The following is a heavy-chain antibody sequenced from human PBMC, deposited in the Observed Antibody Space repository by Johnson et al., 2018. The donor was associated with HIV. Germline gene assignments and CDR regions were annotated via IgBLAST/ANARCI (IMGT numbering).Heavy chain of an antibody. CDR2: IRYDESDK. D-gene: IGHD3-16*01. J-gene: IGHJ3*02. CDR1: GFAFSNYG. Sequence: QVQLVESGGGVVQPGGSLRLSCAASGFAFSNYGLHWVRQSPGRGLEWVAFIRYDESDKYYADSVKGRFTMSRDNSKNTLFLQMNSLKTEDTAVYYCWSQWTIISFGGANAFDIWGQGTMVTVSS. CDR3: WSQWTIISFGGANAFDI. V-gene: IGHV3-30*02.